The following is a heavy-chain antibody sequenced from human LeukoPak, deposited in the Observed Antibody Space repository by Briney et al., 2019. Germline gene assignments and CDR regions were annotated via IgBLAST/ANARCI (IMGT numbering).Heavy chain of an antibody. V-gene: IGHV1-18*01. Sequence: ASVKVSCKASGYTFTDFGISWVRQAPGQGLEWMGWSSAYNGDTKYPQKFQGRVTMTTDTSTTTAYMELRSLRSDDTAVFYCTRDLGTYTSYGSIFFDYWGQGTLVTVSS. CDR1: GYTFTDFG. D-gene: IGHD3-10*01. CDR2: SSAYNGDT. J-gene: IGHJ4*02. CDR3: TRDLGTYTSYGSIFFDY.